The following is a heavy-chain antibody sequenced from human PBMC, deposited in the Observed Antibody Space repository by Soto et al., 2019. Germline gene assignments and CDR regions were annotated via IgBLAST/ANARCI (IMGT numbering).Heavy chain of an antibody. J-gene: IGHJ4*02. D-gene: IGHD2-15*01. CDR3: ARGLGYCSGGSCYAFTSGYDY. CDR1: GDSVSSNSAA. V-gene: IGHV6-1*01. CDR2: TYYRSKWYN. Sequence: SQTLSLTCAISGDSVSSNSAAWNWIRQSPSRGLEWLGRTYYRSKWYNDYAVSVKSRITINPDASKSQFSLQLNSVTPEDTAVYYCARGLGYCSGGSCYAFTSGYDYWGQGTLVTVSS.